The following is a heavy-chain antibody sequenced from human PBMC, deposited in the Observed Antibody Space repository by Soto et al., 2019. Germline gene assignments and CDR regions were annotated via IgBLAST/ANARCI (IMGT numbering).Heavy chain of an antibody. CDR1: GGSISSHY. J-gene: IGHJ6*02. CDR3: ARDGREASGIDV. D-gene: IGHD1-26*01. Sequence: QVQLEESGPGLVKPSETLSLTCTVSGGSISSHYWSWVRQAPGKGLEWIGCIYYRGNTFYYPSLKSRGTISVDTSNNQFSLKLDSVTPADTAVYYCARDGREASGIDVWGQGTAVTVSS. V-gene: IGHV4-59*11. CDR2: IYYRGNT.